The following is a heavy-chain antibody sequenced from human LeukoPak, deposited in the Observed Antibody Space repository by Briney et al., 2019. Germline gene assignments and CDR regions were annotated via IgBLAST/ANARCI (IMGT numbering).Heavy chain of an antibody. V-gene: IGHV4-34*01. D-gene: IGHD4-17*01. CDR1: GGSFSGYY. J-gene: IGHJ4*02. CDR2: INHSGST. CDR3: ARMYGREDY. Sequence: SETLSLTCAVYGGSFSGYYWSWIRQPPGKGLEWIGEINHSGSTNYNPSLKSRVTISVDTSKNQFSLKLSSVTAADTAVYYCARMYGREDYWGQGTLATVSS.